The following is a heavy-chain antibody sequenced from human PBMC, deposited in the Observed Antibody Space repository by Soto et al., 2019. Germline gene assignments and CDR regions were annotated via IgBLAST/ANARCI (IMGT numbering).Heavy chain of an antibody. CDR3: ARTTRDYGFLSGYTGGAYYFDY. J-gene: IGHJ4*02. Sequence: QVTLKESGPVLVKPTETLTLTCTVSGFSLNNARMGVSWIRQPPGKALEWLAHIFSNDEKSYSTSLRSRLTISRETSKSQVVLTMANMDPVDTATYSCARTTRDYGFLSGYTGGAYYFDYWGQGTLVTVSS. CDR2: IFSNDEK. V-gene: IGHV2-26*01. CDR1: GFSLNNARMG. D-gene: IGHD3-3*01.